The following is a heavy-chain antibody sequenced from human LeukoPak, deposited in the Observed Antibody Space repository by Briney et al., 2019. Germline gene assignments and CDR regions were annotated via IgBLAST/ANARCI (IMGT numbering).Heavy chain of an antibody. D-gene: IGHD2-2*02. CDR3: ARDTEHLYFVFDY. CDR1: GFTFNSFG. J-gene: IGHJ4*02. V-gene: IGHV3-48*02. CDR2: ISRSGSTI. Sequence: GRSLRLSCAASGFTFNSFGMHWVRQAPGKGLEWVSYISRSGSTIYYADSVKGRFTISRDNAKNSLYLQMNSLRDEDTAVYYCARDTEHLYFVFDYWGQGTLVTVSS.